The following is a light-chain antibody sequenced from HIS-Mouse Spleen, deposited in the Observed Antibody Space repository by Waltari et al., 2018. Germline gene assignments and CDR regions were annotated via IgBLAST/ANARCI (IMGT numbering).Light chain of an antibody. CDR1: QGVSSA. CDR2: DAS. Sequence: AIPLTQSPSSLSASVGDRVPITCRASQGVSSALAWYQQKPGKAPNALIYDASRLESGVPSRFSGSGSGTDFAFTISSLQPEDFATCCCGQFNSYPLSFGAGTEVEIK. CDR3: GQFNSYPLS. V-gene: IGKV1-13*02. J-gene: IGKJ4*01.